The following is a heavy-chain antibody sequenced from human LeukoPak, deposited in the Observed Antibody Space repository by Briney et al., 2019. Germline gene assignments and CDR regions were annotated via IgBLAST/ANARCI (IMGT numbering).Heavy chain of an antibody. CDR1: GGSFSGYY. D-gene: IGHD3-10*01. Sequence: PSETLSLTCAVYGGSFSGYYWSWIRQPPGKGLEWIGEINHSGSTNYNPSLKSRVTISVDTSKNQFSLKLSSVTDADTAVYYCARVRHGSGKVPAFDIRGQGTMVTVS. CDR3: ARVRHGSGKVPAFDI. CDR2: INHSGST. V-gene: IGHV4-34*01. J-gene: IGHJ3*02.